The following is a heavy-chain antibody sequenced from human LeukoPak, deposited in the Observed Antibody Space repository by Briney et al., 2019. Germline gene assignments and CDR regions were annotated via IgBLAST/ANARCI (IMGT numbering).Heavy chain of an antibody. D-gene: IGHD6-19*01. J-gene: IGHJ6*03. Sequence: SETLSLTCAVYGGSFSGYYWSWIRQPPGKGLEWIGEINHSGSTNYNPSLKSRVTISVDTSKNQFSLKLSSVTAADTAVYYCARAFVAGYNCYYYMDVWGKGTTVTVSS. CDR1: GGSFSGYY. V-gene: IGHV4-34*01. CDR2: INHSGST. CDR3: ARAFVAGYNCYYYMDV.